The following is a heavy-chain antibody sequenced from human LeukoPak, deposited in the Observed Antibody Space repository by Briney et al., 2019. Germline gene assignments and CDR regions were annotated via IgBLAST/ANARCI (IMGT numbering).Heavy chain of an antibody. V-gene: IGHV3-23*01. J-gene: IGHJ4*02. CDR1: GFNFADSA. CDR3: VRDTPTALELFEY. D-gene: IGHD5-18*01. Sequence: GGALRLSFASSGFNFADSAMSWVRQTPRKGLEGVSHINNDGSRKNYACSVKGRFTISRDNAKNTQDLQMNSLRADDTAGYYFVRDTPTALELFEYWGERTPVTVSS. CDR2: INNDGSRK.